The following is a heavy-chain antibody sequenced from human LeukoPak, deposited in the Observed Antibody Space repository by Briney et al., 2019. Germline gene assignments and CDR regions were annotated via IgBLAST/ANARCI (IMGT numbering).Heavy chain of an antibody. CDR2: INYSGRT. J-gene: IGHJ5*02. CDR3: ARRGSGKDWFDP. CDR1: GGSISTSEFY. Sequence: SETLSLTCIVSGGSISTSEFYWGWIRQPPGKGLEWIASINYSGRTYYNVSHKSRVSISVDTSKNQFSLQLSSVTAADTAVYYCARRGSGKDWFDPWGQGTLVTVSS. D-gene: IGHD3-16*01. V-gene: IGHV4-39*01.